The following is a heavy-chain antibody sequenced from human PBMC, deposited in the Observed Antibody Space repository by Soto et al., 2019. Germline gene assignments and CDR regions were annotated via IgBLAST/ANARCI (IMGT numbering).Heavy chain of an antibody. J-gene: IGHJ4*02. CDR2: IYYSGST. CDR1: GGSISSSSYY. Sequence: SETLSLTRTVSGGSISSSSYYWGWIRQPPGKGLEWIGSIYYSGSTYYNPSLKSRVTISVDTSKNQFSLKLSSVTAADTAVYYCARRIVDGPRVFDYWGQGTLVTVSS. D-gene: IGHD2-15*01. V-gene: IGHV4-39*01. CDR3: ARRIVDGPRVFDY.